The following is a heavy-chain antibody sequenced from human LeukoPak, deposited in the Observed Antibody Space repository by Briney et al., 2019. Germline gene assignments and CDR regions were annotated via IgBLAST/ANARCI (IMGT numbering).Heavy chain of an antibody. CDR1: GFTFSSYS. Sequence: GGSLRLSCAASGFTFSSYSMNWVRQAPGKGLEWVSYISGSSSNIYYADSVKGRFTTSRDNAKNSLFLQMNSLRDEDTAVYYCARDLAGDWGIYYRHDYWGQGTLVTVSP. CDR3: ARDLAGDWGIYYRHDY. D-gene: IGHD3-10*01. V-gene: IGHV3-48*02. CDR2: ISGSSSNI. J-gene: IGHJ4*02.